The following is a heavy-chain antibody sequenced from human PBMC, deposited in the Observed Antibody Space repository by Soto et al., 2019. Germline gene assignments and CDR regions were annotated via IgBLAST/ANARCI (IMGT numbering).Heavy chain of an antibody. CDR1: GGSVSSGNYY. Sequence: QVQLQESGPGLVKTSETLSLTCTVSGGSVSSGNYYWNRIRQPPGKGLEWIGYIYYSGSTNYNPSLKSRVTISVDTSKTQFSLRLTSVTAADTAVYYCARTQGDSYDSSGYPRDIWGQGTMVTVSS. CDR2: IYYSGST. J-gene: IGHJ3*02. D-gene: IGHD3-22*01. CDR3: ARTQGDSYDSSGYPRDI. V-gene: IGHV4-61*01.